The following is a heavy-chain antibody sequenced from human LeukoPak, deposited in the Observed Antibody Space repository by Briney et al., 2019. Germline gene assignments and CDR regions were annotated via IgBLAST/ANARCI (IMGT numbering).Heavy chain of an antibody. CDR1: GFTFNNYA. D-gene: IGHD3-9*01. CDR2: ISGSGGST. V-gene: IGHV3-23*01. J-gene: IGHJ4*02. CDR3: AKAINFDWLPNDY. Sequence: QTGGSLRLSCAASGFTFNNYAMSWVRQAPGQGLEWVSGISGSGGSTYLADSVKGRFTISRDNSKNTLYLQMNSLRAEDTAVYYCAKAINFDWLPNDYWGQGTLVTVSS.